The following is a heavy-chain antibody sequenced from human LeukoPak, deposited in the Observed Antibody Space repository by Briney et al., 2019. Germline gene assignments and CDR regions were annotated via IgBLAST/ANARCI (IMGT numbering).Heavy chain of an antibody. V-gene: IGHV1-3*01. J-gene: IGHJ6*03. CDR2: INPGNGNT. Sequence: GASVKVSCKASGYTFTNYTMHWVRQAPGQRLEWMGWINPGNGNTKYSQEFQGRVTITRDTSASTAHMELRSLRSDDTAVYYCARAGYHYYMDVWGKGTTVTVSS. CDR3: ARAGYHYYMDV. CDR1: GYTFTNYT.